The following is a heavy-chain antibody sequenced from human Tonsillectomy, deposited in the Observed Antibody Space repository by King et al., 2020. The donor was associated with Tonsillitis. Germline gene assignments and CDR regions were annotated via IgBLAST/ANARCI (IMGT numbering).Heavy chain of an antibody. CDR1: GFTFSSYG. V-gene: IGHV3-30*18. J-gene: IGHJ4*02. CDR3: AKDFSGAEYSSSWSRFDY. Sequence: VQLVESGGGVVQPGRSLRLSCAASGFTFSSYGMHWVRQAPGKGLEWVAVISYDGSNKYYADSVKGRFTISRDNSKNTLYLQMNSLRAEDTAVYYCAKDFSGAEYSSSWSRFDYWGQGTLVTVSS. CDR2: ISYDGSNK. D-gene: IGHD6-13*01.